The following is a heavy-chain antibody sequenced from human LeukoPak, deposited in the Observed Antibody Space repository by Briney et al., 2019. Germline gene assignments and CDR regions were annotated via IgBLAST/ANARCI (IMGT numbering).Heavy chain of an antibody. V-gene: IGHV3-30*02. D-gene: IGHD3-22*01. J-gene: IGHJ4*02. Sequence: GGSLRLSCAASGFTFSSYGMHWVRQAPGKGLEWVAFIRYDGSNKYYADPVKGRFTISRDNSKNTLYLQMNSLRVEDTAVYYCATLPYYYDSSGSYYFDYWGQGTLVTVSS. CDR1: GFTFSSYG. CDR3: ATLPYYYDSSGSYYFDY. CDR2: IRYDGSNK.